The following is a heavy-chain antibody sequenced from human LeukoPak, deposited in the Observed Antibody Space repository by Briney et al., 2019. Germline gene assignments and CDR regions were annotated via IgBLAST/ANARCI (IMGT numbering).Heavy chain of an antibody. V-gene: IGHV3-48*03. Sequence: GGSLRLSCAASGFTFSSYEMKWVRQAPGKGLEWVSYISSSGSTIYYADSVKGRFTISRDNAKNSLYLQMNSLRAEDTALYYCARRAEGYHFDYLGQGTLVTVSS. J-gene: IGHJ4*02. CDR1: GFTFSSYE. CDR3: ARRAEGYHFDY. CDR2: ISSSGSTI. D-gene: IGHD2-15*01.